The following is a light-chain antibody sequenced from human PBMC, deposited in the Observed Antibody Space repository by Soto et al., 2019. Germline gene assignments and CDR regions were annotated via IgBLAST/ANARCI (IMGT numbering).Light chain of an antibody. J-gene: IGLJ2*01. CDR3: CSYAGSDTFI. Sequence: QSALTQPASVSGSPGQSITISCTGTSSDVGNYNLVSWYQQHPGKAPKLMIYEGSKRPSGVSNRFSGSKFGNTASLTISGLQAEDEADYYCCSYAGSDTFIFGGGTKVTVL. CDR2: EGS. V-gene: IGLV2-23*03. CDR1: SSDVGNYNL.